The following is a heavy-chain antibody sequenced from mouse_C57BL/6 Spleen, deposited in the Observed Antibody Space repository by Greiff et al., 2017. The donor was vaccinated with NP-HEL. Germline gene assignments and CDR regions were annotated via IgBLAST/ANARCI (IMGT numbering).Heavy chain of an antibody. Sequence: QVQLQQPGAELVMPGASVKLSCKASGYTFTSYWMHWVKQRPGQGLEWIGEIDPSDSYTNYNQKFKGKSTLTVDKSSSTAYMQLSSLTSEDSAVYYCARKGLTGAWFAYWGQGTLVTVSA. CDR3: ARKGLTGAWFAY. CDR1: GYTFTSYW. CDR2: IDPSDSYT. V-gene: IGHV1-69*01. D-gene: IGHD4-1*01. J-gene: IGHJ3*01.